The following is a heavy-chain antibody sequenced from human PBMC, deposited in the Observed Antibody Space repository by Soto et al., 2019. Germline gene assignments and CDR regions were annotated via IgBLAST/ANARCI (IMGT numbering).Heavy chain of an antibody. V-gene: IGHV3-33*01. D-gene: IGHD3-10*01. CDR3: ARVFVDYGSGSYYNADAFDI. Sequence: PGGSLRLSCAASGFTFSSYGMHWVRQAPGKGLEWVAVIWYDGSNKYYADSVKGRFTISRDNSKNTLYLQMNSLRAEDTAVYYCARVFVDYGSGSYYNADAFDIWGQGTMVT. J-gene: IGHJ3*02. CDR2: IWYDGSNK. CDR1: GFTFSSYG.